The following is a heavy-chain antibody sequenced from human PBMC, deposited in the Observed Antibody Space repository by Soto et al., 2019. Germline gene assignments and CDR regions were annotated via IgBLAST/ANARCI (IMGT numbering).Heavy chain of an antibody. V-gene: IGHV4-4*07. J-gene: IGHJ5*02. Sequence: PSETLSLTCTVSGAPISGFYWSWIRKPAGKGLEWIGRIYATGTTDYNPSLKSRVMMSVDTSKKQFSLKLRSVTAADTAVYYCVRDGTKTLRDWFDPWGQGISVTVSS. CDR1: GAPISGFY. CDR3: VRDGTKTLRDWFDP. CDR2: IYATGTT. D-gene: IGHD1-1*01.